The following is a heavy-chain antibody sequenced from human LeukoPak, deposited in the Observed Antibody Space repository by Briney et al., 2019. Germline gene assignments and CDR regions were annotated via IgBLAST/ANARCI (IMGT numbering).Heavy chain of an antibody. D-gene: IGHD2-2*01. J-gene: IGHJ6*03. CDR3: ARELSSYYYYYMDV. CDR2: IYYSGST. CDR1: GGSIRSYY. V-gene: IGHV4-59*01. Sequence: SETLSLPCTVSGGSIRSYYWSWLPQPPAKGLEWMGYIYYSGSTNHNPALKSRGTISVDTSKNQVSLKLSSVTAADTAVYYCARELSSYYYYYMDVWGKGTTVTVSS.